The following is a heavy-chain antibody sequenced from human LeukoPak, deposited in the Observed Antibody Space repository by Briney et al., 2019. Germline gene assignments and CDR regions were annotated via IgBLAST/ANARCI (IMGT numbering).Heavy chain of an antibody. CDR1: GYTFAAYF. J-gene: IGHJ4*02. Sequence: GASVKVSCKASGYTFAAYFIHWVRQAPGQGLEWMARINPNGGDTNYAQKLQGRVTMTGDTSISTAYMELSSLRSDDTAMYYCARVGFTSSWSNFDYWGQGTLVTVPS. CDR3: ARVGFTSSWSNFDY. CDR2: INPNGGDT. V-gene: IGHV1-2*06. D-gene: IGHD6-13*01.